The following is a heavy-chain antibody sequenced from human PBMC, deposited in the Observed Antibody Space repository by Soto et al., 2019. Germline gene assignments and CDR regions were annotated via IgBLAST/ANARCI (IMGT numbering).Heavy chain of an antibody. V-gene: IGHV4-34*01. Sequence: SETLSLTCAVSGGSLNSNYWTWVRQPPGKGLEWIGEINHSGSTNYNVSLESRVTISVDTSKNQFSLSLKSVTAADTAVYYCLSARFDYWGQGTLVTVSS. CDR2: INHSGST. D-gene: IGHD6-19*01. CDR3: LSARFDY. CDR1: GGSLNSNY. J-gene: IGHJ4*02.